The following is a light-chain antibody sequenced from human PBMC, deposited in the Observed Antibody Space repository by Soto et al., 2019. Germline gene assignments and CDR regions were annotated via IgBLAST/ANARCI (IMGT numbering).Light chain of an antibody. CDR2: EDS. CDR3: QAWDSGVV. CDR1: KLGDKF. V-gene: IGLV3-1*01. Sequence: SYELTQPPSVSVSPGQTASITCSGDKLGDKFASWYQQKPGQFPVLVIYEDSKRPSGIPERFSGSNSGNTATLTISGTQAMDEADYYCQAWDSGVVFGGGTKLTVL. J-gene: IGLJ2*01.